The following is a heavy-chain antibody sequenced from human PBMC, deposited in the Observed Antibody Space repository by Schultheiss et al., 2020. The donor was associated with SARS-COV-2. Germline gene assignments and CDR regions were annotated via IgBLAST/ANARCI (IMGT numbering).Heavy chain of an antibody. CDR3: ARSQPTGGYGDY. V-gene: IGHV1-2*02. D-gene: IGHD1-14*01. CDR2: INPNSGGT. CDR1: GYTFTGYY. J-gene: IGHJ4*02. Sequence: ASVKVSCKASGYTFTGYYMHWVRQAPGQGLEWMGWINPNSGGTNYAQKFQGRVTMTRDTSISTAYMELSSLRSEDTAVYYCARSQPTGGYGDYWGQGTLVTVSS.